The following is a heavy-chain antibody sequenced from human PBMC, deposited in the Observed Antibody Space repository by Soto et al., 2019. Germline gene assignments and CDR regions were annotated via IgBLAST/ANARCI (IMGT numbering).Heavy chain of an antibody. V-gene: IGHV3-53*01. CDR3: ARDVYGDYGEDV. D-gene: IGHD4-17*01. CDR2: IYSGGST. Sequence: LRLSCAASGFTVSSNYMSWVRQAPGKGLEWVSVIYSGGSTYYADSVKGRFTISRDNSKNTLYLQMNSLRAEDTAVYYCARDVYGDYGEDVWGQGTTVTVSS. CDR1: GFTVSSNY. J-gene: IGHJ6*02.